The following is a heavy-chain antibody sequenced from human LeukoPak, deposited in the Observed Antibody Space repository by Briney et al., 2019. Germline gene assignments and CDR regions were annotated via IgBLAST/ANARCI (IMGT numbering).Heavy chain of an antibody. CDR1: GYKFTNYW. J-gene: IGHJ4*02. D-gene: IGHD4-17*01. Sequence: GESLKTSRKASGYKFTNYWIGWVRQMPGKGLEWMTIIYPGDSETRYSPSFQGQVTISADKSIGTMYLQWSSLKASDTAMYYCARALRTGQGDYVPVLWGQGTLVIVSS. CDR2: IYPGDSET. V-gene: IGHV5-51*01. CDR3: ARALRTGQGDYVPVL.